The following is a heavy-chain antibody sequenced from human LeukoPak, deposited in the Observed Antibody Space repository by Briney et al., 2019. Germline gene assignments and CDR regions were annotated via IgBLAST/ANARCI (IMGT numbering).Heavy chain of an antibody. CDR2: IYTSGGT. J-gene: IGHJ4*02. Sequence: SQTLSLTCTVSGGSITSGSYYWSWIRQPAGKGLEWIGRIYTSGGTNYNPSLKSRVTISVDTSKNQFSLKLSSVTAADTAVYYCARDLGGYSYGYYFDYWGQGTLVTVSS. D-gene: IGHD5-18*01. V-gene: IGHV4-61*02. CDR3: ARDLGGYSYGYYFDY. CDR1: GGSITSGSYY.